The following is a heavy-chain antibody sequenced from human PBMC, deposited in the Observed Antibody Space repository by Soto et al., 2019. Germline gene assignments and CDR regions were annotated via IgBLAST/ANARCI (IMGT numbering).Heavy chain of an antibody. V-gene: IGHV1-69*02. D-gene: IGHD6-13*01. J-gene: IGHJ4*02. CDR1: GGTFSSYT. Sequence: QVQLVQSGAEVKKPGSSVKVSCKASGGTFSSYTISWVRQAPGQGLEWMGRIIPILGIANYAQKFQGRVTITADKSTSTAYMELSSLRSEGTAVYYCARQGYSSSWYLIDYWGQGTLVTVSS. CDR3: ARQGYSSSWYLIDY. CDR2: IIPILGIA.